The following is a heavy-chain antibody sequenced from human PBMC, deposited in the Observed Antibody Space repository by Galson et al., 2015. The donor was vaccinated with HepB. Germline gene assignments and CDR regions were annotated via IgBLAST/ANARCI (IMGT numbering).Heavy chain of an antibody. Sequence: SLRLSCAASGFTVSSSYLSWVRQAPGKGLEWVSAIYAGGTTYYADSVKGRFTISRDNPKNTVYFQMDNLRAEDTAVYFCARAETGITIFASWGQGTMVTVSS. J-gene: IGHJ3*01. CDR1: GFTVSSSY. V-gene: IGHV3-66*01. CDR3: ARAETGITIFAS. D-gene: IGHD3-3*01. CDR2: IYAGGTT.